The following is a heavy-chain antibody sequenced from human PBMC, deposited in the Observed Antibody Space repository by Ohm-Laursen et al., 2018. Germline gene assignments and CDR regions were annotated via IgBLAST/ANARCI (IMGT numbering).Heavy chain of an antibody. J-gene: IGHJ4*02. Sequence: SDTLSLTCTVSGGSVSSGSYYWSWIRQPPGKGLEWIGYIYYSGSTDYNPSLKSRVTISVDTSKNQFSLKLSSVTAADTAVYYCAGRGYWGQGTLVTVSS. V-gene: IGHV4-61*01. CDR3: AGRGY. CDR2: IYYSGST. CDR1: GGSVSSGSYY. D-gene: IGHD1-26*01.